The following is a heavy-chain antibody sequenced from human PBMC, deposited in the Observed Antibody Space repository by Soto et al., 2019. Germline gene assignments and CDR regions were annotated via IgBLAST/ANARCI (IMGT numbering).Heavy chain of an antibody. D-gene: IGHD6-19*01. CDR2: TYYRSKWYN. CDR3: ARDLLFIAVAGPTFRFDP. CDR1: GDSVSSNSAA. Sequence: SQTLSLTCAISGDSVSSNSAAWNWIRQSPSRGLEWLGRTYYRSKWYNDYAVSVKSRITINPDTSKNQFSLQLNSVTPEDTAVYYCARDLLFIAVAGPTFRFDPWGQGTLVTVSS. V-gene: IGHV6-1*01. J-gene: IGHJ5*02.